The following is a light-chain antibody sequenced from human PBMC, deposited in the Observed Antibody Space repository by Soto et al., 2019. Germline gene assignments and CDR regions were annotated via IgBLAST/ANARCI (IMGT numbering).Light chain of an antibody. Sequence: EIVLTQSPGTLSLSPGERASLSCRASQSVAKNYLAWYQQKPGQALRLLISGASSRATGIPDRFSGSGSGTDFTLTVSRLEAEDFAVYFCQRYASSPLTFGGGTRVEIK. J-gene: IGKJ4*01. CDR1: QSVAKNY. V-gene: IGKV3-20*01. CDR2: GAS. CDR3: QRYASSPLT.